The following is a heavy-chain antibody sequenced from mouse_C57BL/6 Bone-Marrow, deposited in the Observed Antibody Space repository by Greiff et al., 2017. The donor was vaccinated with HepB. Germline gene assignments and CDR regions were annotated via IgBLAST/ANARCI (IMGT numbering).Heavy chain of an antibody. Sequence: VQLQQSGAELVRPGASVKLSCKASGYTFTDYYINWVKQRPGQGLEWIARIYPGSGNTYYNEKFKGKATLTAEKSSSTAYMQLSSLTSEDSAVYFCAREYYYGSKDWYFDVWGTGTTVTVSS. J-gene: IGHJ1*03. CDR3: AREYYYGSKDWYFDV. CDR1: GYTFTDYY. V-gene: IGHV1-76*01. D-gene: IGHD1-1*01. CDR2: IYPGSGNT.